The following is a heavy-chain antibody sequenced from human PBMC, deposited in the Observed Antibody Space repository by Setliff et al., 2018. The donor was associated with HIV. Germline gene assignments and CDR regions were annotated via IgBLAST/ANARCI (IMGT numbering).Heavy chain of an antibody. V-gene: IGHV5-51*01. CDR2: IYPGDSET. CDR3: ARSGKAVGSAGLGTFDI. J-gene: IGHJ3*02. Sequence: PGESLKISCKGSGYTFTIYWIGWVRQMPGKGLEWMGIIYPGDSETRYSLSFQGQVTISADKSISTAYLQWSSLKASDTAMYYCARSGKAVGSAGLGTFDIWGQGTMVTVS. CDR1: GYTFTIYW. D-gene: IGHD6-19*01.